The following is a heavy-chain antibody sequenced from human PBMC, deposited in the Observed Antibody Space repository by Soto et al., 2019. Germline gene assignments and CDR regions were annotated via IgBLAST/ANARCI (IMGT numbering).Heavy chain of an antibody. CDR1: GYTFFTYD. CDR2: ISTYSGDT. CDR3: ASHHGPPTSDNWFEP. Sequence: QVHLVQSGVEVKTPGASVKVSCQASGYTFFTYDISWVRQAPGQGLEWMGWISTYSGDTKYAQKFQGRVTMTTDTSTTTAYLELRSLRSDDTSVYYCASHHGPPTSDNWFEPWGQGTLVTVSS. V-gene: IGHV1-18*01. D-gene: IGHD4-17*01. J-gene: IGHJ5*02.